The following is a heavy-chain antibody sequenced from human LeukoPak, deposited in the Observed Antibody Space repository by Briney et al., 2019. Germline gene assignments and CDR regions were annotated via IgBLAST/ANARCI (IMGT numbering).Heavy chain of an antibody. J-gene: IGHJ3*02. CDR2: ITRSSTYT. CDR1: GFTFSDYS. Sequence: GGSLRLSCAASGFTFSDYSMSWIRQAPGKGLEWVSFITRSSTYTTYADSVKGGFTISRDNAKNSLYLQMNSLRAEDTAVYYCASGRAAAGISAFDIWGQGTMVTVSS. CDR3: ASGRAAAGISAFDI. V-gene: IGHV3-11*03. D-gene: IGHD6-13*01.